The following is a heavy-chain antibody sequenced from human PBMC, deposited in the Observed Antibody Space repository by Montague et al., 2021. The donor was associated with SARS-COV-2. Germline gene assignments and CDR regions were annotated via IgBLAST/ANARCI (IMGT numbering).Heavy chain of an antibody. CDR1: GGSTSSYY. J-gene: IGHJ3*02. V-gene: IGHV4-59*01. CDR3: ARTPGQIAGDAFDI. D-gene: IGHD2-21*01. Sequence: SETLSLTCTVSGGSTSSYYWSWIRQPLGKGLEWIGCIYYSGSTNYNPSLKSRVTISVDTSKNQFSLKLSSVTAADTAVYYCARTPGQIAGDAFDIWGQGTMVTVSS. CDR2: IYYSGST.